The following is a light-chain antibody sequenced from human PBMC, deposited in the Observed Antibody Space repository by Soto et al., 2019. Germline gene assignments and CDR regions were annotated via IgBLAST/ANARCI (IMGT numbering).Light chain of an antibody. V-gene: IGKV3D-15*01. CDR2: GAS. Sequence: EIVLTQSPGTLSMSPGERATLSCRSSQSLSSSSLAWYQQKPGQAPRLLISGASNRATGIPARFSGSGSGADFTLTISSLQSEDFAVYYCQHYNYWPYTFGQGTKVDIK. CDR3: QHYNYWPYT. CDR1: QSLSSS. J-gene: IGKJ2*01.